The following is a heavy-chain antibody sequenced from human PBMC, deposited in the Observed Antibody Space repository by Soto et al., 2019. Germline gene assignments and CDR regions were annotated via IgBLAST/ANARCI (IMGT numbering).Heavy chain of an antibody. CDR3: ARHLRGTSEYYYYYGMDV. Sequence: PGESLKISCKGSGYSFTSYWISWVRQMPGKGLEWMGRIDPSDSYTNYSPSFQGHVTISADKSISTAYLQWSSLKASDTAMCYCARHLRGTSEYYYYYGMDVWGQGTTVTVSS. J-gene: IGHJ6*02. D-gene: IGHD6-6*01. V-gene: IGHV5-10-1*01. CDR1: GYSFTSYW. CDR2: IDPSDSYT.